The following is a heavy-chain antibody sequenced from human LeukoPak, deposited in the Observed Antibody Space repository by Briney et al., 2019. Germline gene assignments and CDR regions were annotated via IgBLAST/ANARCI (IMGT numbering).Heavy chain of an antibody. V-gene: IGHV3-7*01. J-gene: IGHJ4*02. CDR3: TRVWYCSGGSCYSHYFDY. CDR2: INEDGSEK. Sequence: GGSLRLSCAASGFTFIRNWMSWVRQAPGKGLEWVANINEDGSEKYYVDSVKGRFTIPRDNVQNSMYLQMNSLRAEDTAVYYCTRVWYCSGGSCYSHYFDYWGQGNLVTVSS. CDR1: GFTFIRNW. D-gene: IGHD2-15*01.